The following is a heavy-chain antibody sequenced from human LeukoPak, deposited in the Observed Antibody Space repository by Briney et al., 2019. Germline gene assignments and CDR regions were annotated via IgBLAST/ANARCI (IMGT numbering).Heavy chain of an antibody. CDR2: INHSGST. CDR1: GGSFSGYY. CDR3: ASADVLSLGIDY. Sequence: SETLSLTCAVYGGSFSGYYWSWIRQPPGKGLEWIGEINHSGSTNYNPSLKSRVTISVDTSKNQFSLKLSSVTAADTAVYYCASADVLSLGIDYWGQGTLVTVSS. V-gene: IGHV4-34*01. D-gene: IGHD3-16*01. J-gene: IGHJ4*02.